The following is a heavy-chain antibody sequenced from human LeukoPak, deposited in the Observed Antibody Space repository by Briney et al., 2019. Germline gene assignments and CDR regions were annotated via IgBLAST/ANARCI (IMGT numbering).Heavy chain of an antibody. V-gene: IGHV3-21*01. CDR1: GFRFSGYS. CDR2: ISSSSSYI. Sequence: GGSLRLSCAASGFRFSGYSMNWVRQAPGKGLEWVSSISSSSSYIYYADSVKGRFTISRDNAKNSLYLQMNSLRAEDTAVYYCARAGSSCQDYWGQGTLVTVSS. D-gene: IGHD6-13*01. CDR3: ARAGSSCQDY. J-gene: IGHJ4*02.